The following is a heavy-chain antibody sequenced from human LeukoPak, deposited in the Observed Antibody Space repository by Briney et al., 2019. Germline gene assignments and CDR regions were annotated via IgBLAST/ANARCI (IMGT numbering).Heavy chain of an antibody. Sequence: SQTLSLTCTVSGGSISSGDYYWSWIRQPPGKGLEWIGYIYYSGSTYYNPSLKSRVTISVDTSKSQFSLKLSSVTAADTAVYYCARVVPAAIEFGWFDPWGQGTLVTVSS. CDR2: IYYSGST. CDR1: GGSISSGDYY. V-gene: IGHV4-30-4*08. D-gene: IGHD2-2*01. CDR3: ARVVPAAIEFGWFDP. J-gene: IGHJ5*02.